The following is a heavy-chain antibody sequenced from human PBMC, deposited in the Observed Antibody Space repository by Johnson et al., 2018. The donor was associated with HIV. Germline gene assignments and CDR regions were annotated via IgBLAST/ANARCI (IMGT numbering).Heavy chain of an antibody. V-gene: IGHV3-66*02. Sequence: VQLVESGGGLVQPGGSLRLSCAGTGFTVSSNYMYWVRQAPGKGLECVSVIYSGGGTYYADSVKGRFTISRDNSKNTVYLHMNSLRPEDTAVYYCARDRSRHITMLLPDYGAFDIWGLGTMVTVSS. CDR3: ARDRSRHITMLLPDYGAFDI. CDR1: GFTVSSNY. J-gene: IGHJ3*02. CDR2: IYSGGGT. D-gene: IGHD3-10*01.